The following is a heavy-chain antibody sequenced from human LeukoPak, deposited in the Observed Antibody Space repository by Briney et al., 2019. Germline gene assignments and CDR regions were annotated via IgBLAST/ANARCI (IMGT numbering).Heavy chain of an antibody. Sequence: SETLSLTCTVSGGSISSGGYYWSWIRQHPGKGLEWIGYIYYSGSTCYNPSLKSRVTISVDTSKNQFSLKLSSVTAADTAVYYCARTPGRYDYVWGYGYFDYWGQGTLVTVSS. D-gene: IGHD3-16*01. CDR2: IYYSGST. J-gene: IGHJ4*02. CDR3: ARTPGRYDYVWGYGYFDY. V-gene: IGHV4-31*03. CDR1: GGSISSGGYY.